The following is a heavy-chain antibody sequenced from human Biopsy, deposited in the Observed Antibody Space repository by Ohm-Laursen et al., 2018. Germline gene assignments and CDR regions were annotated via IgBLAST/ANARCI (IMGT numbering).Heavy chain of an antibody. D-gene: IGHD3-3*01. J-gene: IGHJ5*01. Sequence: GTLSLTCTVSGESMGTYYWSWIRQPPGKVMEWIAPIYYSGTTHKNPSLKSRVTISVDTSQGLLSLDLSSVTAADTAVYYCARVRGGFLEWFDYWGQGTLVTVSS. CDR1: GESMGTYY. V-gene: IGHV4-59*01. CDR3: ARVRGGFLEWFDY. CDR2: IYYSGTT.